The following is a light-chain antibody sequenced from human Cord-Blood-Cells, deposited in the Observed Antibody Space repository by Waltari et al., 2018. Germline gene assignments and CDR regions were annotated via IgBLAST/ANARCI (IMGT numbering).Light chain of an antibody. CDR2: DAS. Sequence: LSLSPGERATLSCRASQSVSSYLAWYQQKPGQAPRLLIYDASNRATGIPARFSGSGSGTDFTLTISSLEPEDFAVYYCQQRSNWTTFGGGTKVEIK. CDR1: QSVSSY. V-gene: IGKV3-11*01. J-gene: IGKJ4*01. CDR3: QQRSNWTT.